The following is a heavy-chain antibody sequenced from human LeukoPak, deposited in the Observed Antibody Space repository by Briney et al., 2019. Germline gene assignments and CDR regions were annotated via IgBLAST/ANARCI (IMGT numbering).Heavy chain of an antibody. Sequence: SLRLSCAASGFTFDDYAMHWVRQAPGKGLEWVSSISWNSGSIGYADSVKGRFTISRDNAKNSLYLQMNSLRTEDTALYYCAKDKDLYYYYGMDVWGQGTTVTVSS. CDR2: ISWNSGSI. V-gene: IGHV3-9*01. CDR1: GFTFDDYA. J-gene: IGHJ6*02. CDR3: AKDKDLYYYYGMDV.